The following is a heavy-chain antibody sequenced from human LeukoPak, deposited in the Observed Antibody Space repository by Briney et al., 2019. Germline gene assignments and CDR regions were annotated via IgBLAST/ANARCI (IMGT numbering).Heavy chain of an antibody. CDR3: ARVLSGGDIVVVVAAIDY. J-gene: IGHJ4*02. Sequence: ASVKVSCKASGYTFTSYGNSWVRQAPGQGLEWMGWISAYNGNTNYAQKLQGRVTMTTDTSTHTAYMELRSLRCDDTAVYYCARVLSGGDIVVVVAAIDYWGQGTLVTVSS. CDR2: ISAYNGNT. D-gene: IGHD2-15*01. V-gene: IGHV1-18*01. CDR1: GYTFTSYG.